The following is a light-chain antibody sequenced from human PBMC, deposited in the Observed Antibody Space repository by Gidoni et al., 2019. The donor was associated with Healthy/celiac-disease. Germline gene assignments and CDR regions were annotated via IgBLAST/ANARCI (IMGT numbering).Light chain of an antibody. V-gene: IGKV1-9*01. Sequence: DVQLTHSPSFLSASFGARVPITCRASQYIGSSLAWYQRKSGEAPKFLIYAADTLKSGVPSRFSGSGSGTEFTLTISSLQAEDFATYYCQQLYISPPTFGGGTKVEIK. CDR2: AAD. CDR1: QYIGSS. J-gene: IGKJ4*01. CDR3: QQLYISPPT.